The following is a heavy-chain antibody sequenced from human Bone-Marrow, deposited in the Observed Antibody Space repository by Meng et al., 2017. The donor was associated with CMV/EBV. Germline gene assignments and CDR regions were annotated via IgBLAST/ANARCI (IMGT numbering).Heavy chain of an antibody. Sequence: GESLKISCAASGFTFSSYAMHWVRQAPGKGLEWVAVISYDGSNKYYADSVKGRFTISRDNSKNTLYLQMNSLRAEDTAVYYCARGNYYFDYWGQATLATVSS. CDR3: ARGNYYFDY. V-gene: IGHV3-30-3*01. CDR1: GFTFSSYA. J-gene: IGHJ4*02. CDR2: ISYDGSNK.